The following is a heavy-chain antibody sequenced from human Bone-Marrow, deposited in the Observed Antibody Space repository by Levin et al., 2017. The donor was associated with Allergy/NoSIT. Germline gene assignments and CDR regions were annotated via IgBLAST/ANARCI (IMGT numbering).Heavy chain of an antibody. CDR3: GKKTSGSYKSGIEY. J-gene: IGHJ4*02. V-gene: IGHV3-30*18. CDR2: MSYDGSNE. D-gene: IGHD1-26*01. CDR1: GFTFSTYG. Sequence: GGSLRLSCVASGFTFSTYGMHWVRQAPGKGLEWVAVMSYDGSNEYYADSVKGRFTISRDNSKNTLYLQMNSLRAEDTAVYYCGKKTSGSYKSGIEYWGQGTLVTVSS.